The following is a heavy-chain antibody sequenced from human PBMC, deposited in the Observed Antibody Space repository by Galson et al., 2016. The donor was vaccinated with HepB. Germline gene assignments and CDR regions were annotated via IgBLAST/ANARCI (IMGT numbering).Heavy chain of an antibody. CDR2: IYYNGST. Sequence: SETLSLTCTVSGGSISSSSYFWGWIRQPPEKGLEWIGSIYYNGSTYYNPPLKSRVTISVDTSKNRVSLKLSSVTAADSAVYYCARLDRDWLSYVDYWGQGTLVTVSS. J-gene: IGHJ4*02. CDR3: ARLDRDWLSYVDY. V-gene: IGHV4-39*01. D-gene: IGHD3/OR15-3a*01. CDR1: GGSISSSSYF.